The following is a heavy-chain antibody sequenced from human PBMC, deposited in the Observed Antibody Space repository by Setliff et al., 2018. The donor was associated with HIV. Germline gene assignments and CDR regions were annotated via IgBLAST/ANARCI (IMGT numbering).Heavy chain of an antibody. D-gene: IGHD1-26*01. V-gene: IGHV3-48*01. CDR3: VRDQLRRPERWDFDF. Sequence: GGSLRLSCAASGFVFTGHSFHWVRQAPGGGLEWLSFITATGTTVSYADSVRGRFIIFRDSVSNVLYLQMKSLRVEDTAVYYCVRDQLRRPERWDFDFWGQGTLVTVSS. CDR1: GFVFTGHS. CDR2: ITATGTTV. J-gene: IGHJ4*02.